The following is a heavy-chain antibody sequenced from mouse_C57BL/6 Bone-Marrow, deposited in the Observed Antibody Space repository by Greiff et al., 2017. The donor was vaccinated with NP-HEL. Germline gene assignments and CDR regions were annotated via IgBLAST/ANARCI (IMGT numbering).Heavy chain of an antibody. D-gene: IGHD4-1*02. J-gene: IGHJ3*01. CDR1: GYSFIGYY. V-gene: IGHV1-42*01. CDR3: ARFPTLD. Sequence: EVQLQQSGPELVKPGASVKISCKASGYSFIGYYMNWVKQSPEKSLEWIGEINPSTGGTTYNQKFKAKATLTVDKSSSTAYMQLKSLTSEDSAVYYCARFPTLDWGQGTLVTVSA. CDR2: INPSTGGT.